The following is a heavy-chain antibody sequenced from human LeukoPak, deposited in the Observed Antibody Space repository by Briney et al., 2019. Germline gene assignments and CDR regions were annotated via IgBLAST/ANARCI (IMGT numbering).Heavy chain of an antibody. D-gene: IGHD4-23*01. CDR3: ARVVTRHFQH. V-gene: IGHV3-7*04. Sequence: PGGSLRLSCAASGFTLDDYGMSWVRQAPGKGLEWVANIKQDGSEKYYVDSVKGRFTISRDNAKNSLYLQMNSLRAEDTAVYYCARVVTRHFQHWGQGTLVTVSS. J-gene: IGHJ1*01. CDR1: GFTLDDYG. CDR2: IKQDGSEK.